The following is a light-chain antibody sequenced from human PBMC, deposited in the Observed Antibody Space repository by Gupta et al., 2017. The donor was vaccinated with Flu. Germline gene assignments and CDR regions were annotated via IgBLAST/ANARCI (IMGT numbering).Light chain of an antibody. CDR2: QDT. CDR3: QAWDSSTYV. J-gene: IGLJ1*01. Sequence: SYELTQPPSVSVSPGQTASIPCSGDKLGDKYACWYQQRPGQSPVLVIYQDTKRPSGIPERFSGSNSGNTATLTISGTQAVDEADYYCQAWDSSTYVFGTGTKVTVL. V-gene: IGLV3-1*01. CDR1: KLGDKY.